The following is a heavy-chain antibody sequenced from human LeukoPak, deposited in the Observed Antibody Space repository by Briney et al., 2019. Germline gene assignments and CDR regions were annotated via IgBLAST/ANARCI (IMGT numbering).Heavy chain of an antibody. CDR3: ARVGGSGCSSSSCFSYYYYGMDV. J-gene: IGHJ6*02. D-gene: IGHD6-13*01. Sequence: EASVKLSCKASGGTFSSFAISWVRQAPGQGLELTGRIIPNLGITNYAQKFEGRVTITADRSTSTAYMELSSLRSEDTAVYYCARVGGSGCSSSSCFSYYYYGMDVWGQGTTVTVSS. CDR2: IIPNLGIT. CDR1: GGTFSSFA. V-gene: IGHV1-69*04.